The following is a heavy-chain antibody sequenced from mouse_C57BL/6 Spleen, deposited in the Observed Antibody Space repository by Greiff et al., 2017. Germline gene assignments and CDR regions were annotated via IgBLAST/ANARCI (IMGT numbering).Heavy chain of an antibody. CDR3: ARGDNLDY. CDR1: GYTFTNYW. D-gene: IGHD1-3*01. J-gene: IGHJ2*01. V-gene: IGHV1-63*01. CDR2: IYPGGGYT. Sequence: VQVLQSGAELARPGASVKLSCKASGYTFTNYWIGWAQQTPGHGLEWIGAIYPGGGYTTYNEKFKGKVTLSADKSSSTAYLQISSLTSEDSAIYYCARGDNLDYWGQGTTLTVSS.